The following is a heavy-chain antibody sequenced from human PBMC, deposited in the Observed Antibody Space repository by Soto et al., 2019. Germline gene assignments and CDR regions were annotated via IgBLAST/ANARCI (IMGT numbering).Heavy chain of an antibody. J-gene: IGHJ4*02. Sequence: GGSLRLSCEGSGFTFSDYYISWIRQAPGKGLEWISYSSNSGTFSRYADSVKGRFSISRDNTKNLLYLQMNSLRAEDTAVYYCARSGDNYNRLDYWGQGTPVTAPQ. CDR2: SSNSGTFS. V-gene: IGHV3-11*06. CDR1: GFTFSDYY. CDR3: ARSGDNYNRLDY. D-gene: IGHD1-1*01.